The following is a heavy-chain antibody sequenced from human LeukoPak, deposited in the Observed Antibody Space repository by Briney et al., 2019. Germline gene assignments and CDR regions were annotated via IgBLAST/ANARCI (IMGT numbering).Heavy chain of an antibody. CDR3: ARVVTMLRGVTQPWDY. CDR2: INAGNGNT. CDR1: GYTFTSYA. Sequence: ASVKVSCKASGYTFTSYAMHWVRQAPGQRLEWMGWINAGNGNTKYSQEFQGRVTITRDTSASTAYMELSSLRSEDTAVYYCARVVTMLRGVTQPWDYWGQGTLVTVSS. D-gene: IGHD3-10*01. V-gene: IGHV1-3*03. J-gene: IGHJ4*02.